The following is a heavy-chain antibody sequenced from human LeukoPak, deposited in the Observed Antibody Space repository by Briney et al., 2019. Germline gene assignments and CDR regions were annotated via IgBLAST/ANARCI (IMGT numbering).Heavy chain of an antibody. CDR2: IKEDGTEI. V-gene: IGHV3-7*01. CDR3: ARYDHNSDFDY. Sequence: GGSLRLSCAASGFTFSSYAMSWVRQAPGKGLEWVANIKEDGTEIYYVDSVRGRFTISRDNAKNSLYLQMNSLRAEDTAVYYCARYDHNSDFDYWGQGTLVTVSS. CDR1: GFTFSSYA. D-gene: IGHD4-23*01. J-gene: IGHJ4*02.